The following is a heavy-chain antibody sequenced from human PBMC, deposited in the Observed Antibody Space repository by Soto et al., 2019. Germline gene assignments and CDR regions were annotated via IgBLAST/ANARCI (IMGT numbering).Heavy chain of an antibody. J-gene: IGHJ5*02. CDR3: TKDQETFYYDSLAS. D-gene: IGHD3-22*01. CDR2: ISYDGGYE. V-gene: IGHV3-30*18. CDR1: GFTFTNYG. Sequence: GGSLRLSCAASGFTFTNYGMHWVRQAPGKGLEWVAVISYDGGYEYYAGSVKGRFTISRDNSKNTLYLQMNRLRPEDTAVFYCTKDQETFYYDSLASWGRGTLVTVSS.